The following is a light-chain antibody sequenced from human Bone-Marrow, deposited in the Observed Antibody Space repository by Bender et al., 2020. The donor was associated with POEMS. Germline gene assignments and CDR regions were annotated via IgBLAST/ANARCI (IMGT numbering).Light chain of an antibody. J-gene: IGLJ1*01. CDR1: ALSTQD. Sequence: SYELTQPPSVSVSPGQTARITCSGDALSTQDGNWYQQKPGQAPVLVVFDDSDRPSGIPERFSGSHSGNTATLTISRVEAGDEADYYCQVWDSSSDHYVFGTGTKVTVL. CDR3: QVWDSSSDHYV. V-gene: IGLV3-21*02. CDR2: DDS.